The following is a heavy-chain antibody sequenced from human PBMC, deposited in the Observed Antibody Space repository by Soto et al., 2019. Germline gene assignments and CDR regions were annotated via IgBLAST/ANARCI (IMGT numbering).Heavy chain of an antibody. Sequence: GGSLRLSCAASGFTFSSYWMHWVRQAPGKGLVWVSRINSDGSSTSYADSVKGRFTISRDNAKNTLYLQMNSLRAEDTAVYYCARVNSGYDFFDYYYYYGMDVWGQGTTVTVSS. D-gene: IGHD5-12*01. CDR1: GFTFSSYW. CDR3: ARVNSGYDFFDYYYYYGMDV. V-gene: IGHV3-74*01. J-gene: IGHJ6*02. CDR2: INSDGSST.